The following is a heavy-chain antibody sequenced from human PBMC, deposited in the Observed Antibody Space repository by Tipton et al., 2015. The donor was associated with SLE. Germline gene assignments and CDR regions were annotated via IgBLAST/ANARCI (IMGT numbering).Heavy chain of an antibody. V-gene: IGHV4-61*02. J-gene: IGHJ4*02. CDR1: GGSISSGTYY. CDR2: FYSSGNT. CDR3: ATHADRVY. Sequence: TLSLTCVVSGGSISSGTYYWSWIRQPAGRGLELIEFFYSSGNTNHNPSLNSRVTISVDTSKNQFSLKLSSVTAADTAVYYCATHADRVYWGQGTLVTVSS.